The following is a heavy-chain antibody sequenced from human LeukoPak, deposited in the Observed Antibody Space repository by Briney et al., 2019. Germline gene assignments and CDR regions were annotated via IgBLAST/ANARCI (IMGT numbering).Heavy chain of an antibody. D-gene: IGHD5-18*01. J-gene: IGHJ4*02. CDR2: ISRNSGYK. CDR3: AKVRGTYSSGYFFDY. V-gene: IGHV3-9*01. CDR1: GFSFDAYA. Sequence: GRSLRLSCAASGFSFDAYAMHWVRQAPGKGLEWLSIISRNSGYKGYADSVTGRFTISRDNAKNSVYLQMNSLRAEDTAFYYCAKVRGTYSSGYFFDYWGQGALVTVSS.